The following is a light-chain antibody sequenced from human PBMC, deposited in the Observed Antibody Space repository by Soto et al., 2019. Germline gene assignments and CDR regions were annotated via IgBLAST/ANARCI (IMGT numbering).Light chain of an antibody. J-gene: IGLJ3*02. V-gene: IGLV1-51*01. Sequence: VLTQPPSVSAAPGQKVTISCSGSSSNIGNNYVSWYQQLPGTAPKLLIYDNNKRPSGIPDRFSGSKSGTSATLGITGLQTGDEADYYCGTWDSSLSAVFGGGTKVTV. CDR2: DNN. CDR1: SSNIGNNY. CDR3: GTWDSSLSAV.